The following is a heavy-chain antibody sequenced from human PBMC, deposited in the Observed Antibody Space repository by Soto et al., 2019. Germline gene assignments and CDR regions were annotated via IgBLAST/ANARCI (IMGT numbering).Heavy chain of an antibody. V-gene: IGHV1-69*06. CDR3: ARASKRWEVNYYFDF. CDR2: IVVDSNTA. D-gene: IGHD1-26*01. J-gene: IGHJ4*02. CDR1: GSTFNNFA. Sequence: QVVLLQSGAEVKEPGSAVRVSCQVSGSTFNNFAFSWVRQAPGHGPEWMGGIVVDSNTASYSQRFQDRVTITADTSTDTLYMELGSLTFEDTAVYYCARASKRWEVNYYFDFWGQGTLVTVSS.